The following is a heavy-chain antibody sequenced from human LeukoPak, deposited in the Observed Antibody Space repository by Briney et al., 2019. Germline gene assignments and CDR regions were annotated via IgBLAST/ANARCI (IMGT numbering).Heavy chain of an antibody. CDR2: ISYDGSNK. V-gene: IGHV3-30-3*01. CDR1: GFTFSSYA. J-gene: IGHJ4*02. D-gene: IGHD3-22*01. Sequence: GGSPRLSCAASGFTFSSYAMHWVRQAPGKGLEWVAVISYDGSNKYYADSVKGRFTISRDNSKNTLYLQMNSLRAEDTAVYYCARDGGTMIVVVNYFDYWGQGTLVTVSS. CDR3: ARDGGTMIVVVNYFDY.